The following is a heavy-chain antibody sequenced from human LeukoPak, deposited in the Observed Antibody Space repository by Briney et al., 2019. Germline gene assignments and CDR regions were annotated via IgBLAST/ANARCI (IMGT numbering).Heavy chain of an antibody. CDR3: ARETPGSSSQGFDY. J-gene: IGHJ4*02. D-gene: IGHD6-6*01. CDR1: GYTFTRYG. V-gene: IGHV1-18*01. CDR2: ISAYNGNT. Sequence: ASLKVSCKASGYTFTRYGISWVRQAPGQGLEWMGWISAYNGNTNYAQKLQGRVTMTTDTSTSTAYMELRSLRSDDTAVYYCARETPGSSSQGFDYWGQGTLVTVSS.